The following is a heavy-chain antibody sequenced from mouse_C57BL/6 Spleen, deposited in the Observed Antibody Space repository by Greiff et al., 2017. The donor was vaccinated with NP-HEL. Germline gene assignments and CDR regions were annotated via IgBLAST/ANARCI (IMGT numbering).Heavy chain of an antibody. V-gene: IGHV1-64*01. CDR3: ARDDGYYVAFAY. D-gene: IGHD2-3*01. CDR2: IHPNSGST. J-gene: IGHJ3*01. CDR1: GYTFTSYW. Sequence: VQLQQPGAELVKPGASVKLSCKASGYTFTSYWMHWVKQRPGQGLEWIGMIHPNSGSTNYNEKFKSKATLTVDKSSSTAYMQLSSLTSEDSAVYYCARDDGYYVAFAYWGQGTLVTVSA.